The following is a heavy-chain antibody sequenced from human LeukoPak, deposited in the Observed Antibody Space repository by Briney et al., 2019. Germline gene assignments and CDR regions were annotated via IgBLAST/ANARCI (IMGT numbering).Heavy chain of an antibody. D-gene: IGHD1-26*01. CDR2: ISGSGAST. Sequence: PGGSLRLSCLTSGFTLSTNAMSWVRQAPGKGLEWISGISGSGASTYYADSVKGRFTISSDDSRNTLYLQMNSLRGDDTAVYYCAKDVGKWESLHFFDYWGQGTLVTVSS. CDR3: AKDVGKWESLHFFDY. V-gene: IGHV3-23*01. CDR1: GFTLSTNA. J-gene: IGHJ4*02.